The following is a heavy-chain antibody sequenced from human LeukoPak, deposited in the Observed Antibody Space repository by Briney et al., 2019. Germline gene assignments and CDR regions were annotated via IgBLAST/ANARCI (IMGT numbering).Heavy chain of an antibody. CDR2: IYNNGRT. CDR3: AREGASQDVRGFDY. CDR1: GGSVSSNSYH. Sequence: SETLSLTCTVSGGSVSSNSYHWGWIRQPPGKGLEWIGSIYNNGRTYYKSSLESRVTISVDTPKNQFSLKLTSVTAADTAVYYCAREGASQDVRGFDYWGQGTQVTVSS. V-gene: IGHV4-39*07. J-gene: IGHJ4*02. D-gene: IGHD3-10*02.